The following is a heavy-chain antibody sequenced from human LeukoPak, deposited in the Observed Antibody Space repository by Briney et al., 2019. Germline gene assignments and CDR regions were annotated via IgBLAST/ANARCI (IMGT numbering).Heavy chain of an antibody. V-gene: IGHV4-38-2*02. CDR2: VSHNAGA. D-gene: IGHD1-26*01. CDR3: AREPGWGHNYYYMDV. CDR1: GYSIGSDFY. Sequence: KASETLSLTCAVSGYSIGSDFYWGWIRQTPGKGLEWLGSVSHNAGASYNPSFKSRVTISLDTSKNHFSLTLTSVTGEETAVYFCAREPGWGHNYYYMDVWGKGTTVAVSS. J-gene: IGHJ6*03.